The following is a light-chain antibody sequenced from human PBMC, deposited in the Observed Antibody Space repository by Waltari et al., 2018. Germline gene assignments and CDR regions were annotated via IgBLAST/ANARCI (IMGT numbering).Light chain of an antibody. V-gene: IGKV1-12*01. CDR3: QQANSFPTT. J-gene: IGKJ3*01. Sequence: DIQMTQSPSSVSASVGDRVTITCRAGQDVRTWLAWYQQKPGKAPKLLIYGASSLQSGVPLRFSGSGSGTEFTLTIRSLQPEDFGTYYCQQANSFPTTFGPGTRVDIK. CDR2: GAS. CDR1: QDVRTW.